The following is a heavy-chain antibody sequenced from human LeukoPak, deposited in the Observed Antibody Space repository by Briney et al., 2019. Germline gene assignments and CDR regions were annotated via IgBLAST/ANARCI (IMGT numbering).Heavy chain of an antibody. J-gene: IGHJ4*02. CDR3: ARYVLLMDY. Sequence: PGGSLRPSCAASGFSFSDHHMSWVRQVPGKGLEWLAYISRDGNIIVYADSVKGRFTISRDNAKQSVYLEMKSLRPEDTAVYYCARYVLLMDYWGQGTLVTVSS. CDR1: GFSFSDHH. CDR2: ISRDGNII. D-gene: IGHD3-16*01. V-gene: IGHV3-11*01.